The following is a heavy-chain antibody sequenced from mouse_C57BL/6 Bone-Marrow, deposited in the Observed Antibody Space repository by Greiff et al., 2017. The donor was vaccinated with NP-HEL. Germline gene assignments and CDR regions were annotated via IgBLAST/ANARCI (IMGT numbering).Heavy chain of an antibody. Sequence: QVQLQQSGAELARPGASVKLSCKASGYTFTSSGISWVKQRTGQGLEWIGEIYPRSGNTYYNEKFKGKATLTADKSSSTAYMELRSLTSEDSAVYFWARRGGSSYVWFAYWGQGTLVTVSA. CDR3: ARRGGSSYVWFAY. D-gene: IGHD1-1*01. CDR2: IYPRSGNT. J-gene: IGHJ3*01. CDR1: GYTFTSSG. V-gene: IGHV1-81*01.